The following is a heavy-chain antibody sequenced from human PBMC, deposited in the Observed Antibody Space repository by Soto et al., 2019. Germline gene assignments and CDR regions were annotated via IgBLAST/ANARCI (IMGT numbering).Heavy chain of an antibody. CDR1: GYTFTSYD. CDR3: ARKEYGYCSGGSCYSSPYYYYGMDV. V-gene: IGHV1-8*01. CDR2: MNPNSGNT. J-gene: IGHJ6*02. Sequence: ASVKVSCKASGYTFTSYDINWVRQATGQGLEWMGWMNPNSGNTGYAQKFQGRVTMTRNTSISTAYMELSSLRSEDTAVYYCARKEYGYCSGGSCYSSPYYYYGMDVWGQGTTVTVSS. D-gene: IGHD2-15*01.